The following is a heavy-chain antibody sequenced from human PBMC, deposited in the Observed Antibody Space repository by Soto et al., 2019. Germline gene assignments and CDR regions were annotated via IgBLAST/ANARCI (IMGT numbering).Heavy chain of an antibody. CDR1: GGSFSGYY. J-gene: IGHJ6*03. D-gene: IGHD2-15*01. CDR3: AREIVVVVAATRYYMDV. Sequence: SETLSLTCAVYGGSFSGYYWSWIRQPPGKGLEWIGEINHSGSTNYNPSLKSRVTISVDTSKNQFSLKLSSVTAADTAVYYCAREIVVVVAATRYYMDVWGKGTTVTVSS. CDR2: INHSGST. V-gene: IGHV4-34*01.